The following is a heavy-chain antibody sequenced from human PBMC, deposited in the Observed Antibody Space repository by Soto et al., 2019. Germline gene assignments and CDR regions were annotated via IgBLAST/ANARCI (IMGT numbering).Heavy chain of an antibody. D-gene: IGHD2-15*01. Sequence: EVQLMESGGGLVQPGGSLRLSCAASGFTFSSFSMHWVRQAPGKRLEWVSYISSSSSTIYYADSVRGRFTISRDNAKNSLYLQMNSLRDEDTAVFYCARDAPRCSGGTCLDYWGQGTLVTVSS. CDR2: ISSSSSTI. CDR3: ARDAPRCSGGTCLDY. J-gene: IGHJ4*02. V-gene: IGHV3-48*02. CDR1: GFTFSSFS.